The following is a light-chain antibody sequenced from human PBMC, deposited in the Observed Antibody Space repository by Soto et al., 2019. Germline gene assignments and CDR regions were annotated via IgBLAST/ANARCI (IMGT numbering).Light chain of an antibody. Sequence: QPVLTQPPSVSGAPGQRVTISCTGNNSNLGAGYDVHWYQQLPGAAPKLVIFGNRNRPSGVPERFSGSKSGTSASLAITGLQAEDEADYYCQSYDSSLSGSNVVFGGGTKLTVL. CDR1: NSNLGAGYD. J-gene: IGLJ2*01. CDR2: GNR. V-gene: IGLV1-40*01. CDR3: QSYDSSLSGSNVV.